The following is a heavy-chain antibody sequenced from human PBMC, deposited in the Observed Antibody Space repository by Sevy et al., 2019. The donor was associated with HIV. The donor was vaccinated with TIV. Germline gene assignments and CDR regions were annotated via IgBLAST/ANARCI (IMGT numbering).Heavy chain of an antibody. CDR2: ISWDGGST. D-gene: IGHD3-10*01. Sequence: GGSLRLSCAASGFTFDDYTMHWVRQAPGKGLEWVSLISWDGGSTYYADSVKGRLTISRDNSKNSLYLQMNSLRTEDTALYYCASGFLYPDYCSGNLVYWGQGTLVTVS. CDR3: ASGFLYPDYCSGNLVY. J-gene: IGHJ4*02. CDR1: GFTFDDYT. V-gene: IGHV3-43*01.